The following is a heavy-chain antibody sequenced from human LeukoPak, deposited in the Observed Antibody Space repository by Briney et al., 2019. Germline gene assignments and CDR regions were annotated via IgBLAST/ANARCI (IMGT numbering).Heavy chain of an antibody. CDR3: AQAPSVPAASE. J-gene: IGHJ4*02. CDR1: GFTFSSYA. D-gene: IGHD2-2*01. CDR2: ISGSGETT. V-gene: IGHV3-23*01. Sequence: PGGSLRLSCAASGFTFSSYAMSWVRQAPGKGLEWVSTISGSGETTYYADSVKGRFTISRDKTKNTLYLQMNSLSAEDTAIYYCAQAPSVPAASEWGQGTLVTVSS.